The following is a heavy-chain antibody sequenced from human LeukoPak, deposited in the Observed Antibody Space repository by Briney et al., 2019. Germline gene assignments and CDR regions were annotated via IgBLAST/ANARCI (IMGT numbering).Heavy chain of an antibody. CDR3: ARGGTIFGPTVG. CDR1: GGSISSYY. J-gene: IGHJ4*02. D-gene: IGHD3-3*01. V-gene: IGHV4-59*01. Sequence: SETLSLTCTVYGGSISSYYWSWIRQPPGKGLEWIGYIYYSGSTNYNPSLKSRVTISVDTSKNQFSLKLSSVTAADTAVYYCARGGTIFGPTVGWGQGTLVTVSS. CDR2: IYYSGST.